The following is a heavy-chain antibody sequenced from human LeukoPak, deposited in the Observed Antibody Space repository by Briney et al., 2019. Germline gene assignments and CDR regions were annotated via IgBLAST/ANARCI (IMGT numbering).Heavy chain of an antibody. D-gene: IGHD3-10*01. CDR2: ISATTKYV. CDR3: ARDYSLVVRGVNYYFHMDV. J-gene: IGHJ6*03. Sequence: GGSLRLSCAASGISFSSYSMNWVRQAPGKGLEWVSVISATTKYVYYADSVKGRFTISRDNAKNSLYLQMNSLRAEDTATYYCARDYSLVVRGVNYYFHMDVWGKGTTVFVSS. CDR1: GISFSSYS. V-gene: IGHV3-21*01.